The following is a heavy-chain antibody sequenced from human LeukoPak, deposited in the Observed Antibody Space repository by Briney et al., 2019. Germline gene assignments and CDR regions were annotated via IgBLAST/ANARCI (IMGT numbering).Heavy chain of an antibody. V-gene: IGHV3-30*03. D-gene: IGHD2-15*01. CDR1: GFTFSNYG. J-gene: IGHJ4*02. CDR3: ARDSGCSGGSCYSGGDY. CDR2: ISYDGSNK. Sequence: PGGSLRLSCATSGFTFSNYGMHWVRQAPGKGLEWVAVISYDGSNKYYADSVKGRFTISRDNSKNTLYLQMNSLRDEDTAVYYCARDSGCSGGSCYSGGDYWGQGTLVTVSS.